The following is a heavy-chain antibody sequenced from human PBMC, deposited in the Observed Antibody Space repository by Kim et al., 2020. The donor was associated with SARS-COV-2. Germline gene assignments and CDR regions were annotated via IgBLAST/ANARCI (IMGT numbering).Heavy chain of an antibody. Sequence: SETLSLTCTVSGGSISSSSYYWGWIRQPPGKGLEWIGSIYYSGSTYYNPSLKSRVTISVDTSKNQFSLKLSSVTAADTAVYYCTGWSSGWADYSPDYWGQGTLVTVSS. V-gene: IGHV4-39*07. J-gene: IGHJ4*02. CDR1: GGSISSSSYY. CDR2: IYYSGST. D-gene: IGHD6-19*01. CDR3: TGWSSGWADYSPDY.